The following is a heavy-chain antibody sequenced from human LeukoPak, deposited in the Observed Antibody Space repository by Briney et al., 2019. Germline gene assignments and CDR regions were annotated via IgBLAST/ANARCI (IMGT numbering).Heavy chain of an antibody. D-gene: IGHD1-1*01. CDR1: GFTVSSNY. V-gene: IGHV3-53*01. CDR2: IYSGGST. CDR3: ASTAKGTTGNYYYYYGMDV. Sequence: GGSLRLSCAASGFTVSSNYMSWVRQAPGKGLEWVSVIYSGGSTYYADSVKGRFTISRDNSKNTLYLQMNSLRAEDTAVYYCASTAKGTTGNYYYYYGMDVWGQGTTVTVSS. J-gene: IGHJ6*02.